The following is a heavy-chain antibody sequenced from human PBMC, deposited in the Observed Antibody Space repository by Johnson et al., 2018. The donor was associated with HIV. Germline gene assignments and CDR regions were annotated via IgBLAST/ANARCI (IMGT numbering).Heavy chain of an antibody. V-gene: IGHV3-11*04. Sequence: EWVSYISSSGSTIYYADSVKGRFTISRDNAKNSLYLQMNSLRAEDTAVYSCARLNSGRSYGAYDAFDIWGQGTMVTVSS. D-gene: IGHD1-26*01. J-gene: IGHJ3*02. CDR3: ARLNSGRSYGAYDAFDI. CDR2: ISSSGSTI.